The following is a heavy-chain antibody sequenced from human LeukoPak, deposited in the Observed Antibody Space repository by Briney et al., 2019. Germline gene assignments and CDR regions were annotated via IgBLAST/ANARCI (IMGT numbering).Heavy chain of an antibody. J-gene: IGHJ4*02. CDR3: ARDSTRPEM. Sequence: GASVKVSCKASGFTFSNSAIQWVRQARGQRLEWIGWIIVGSGKTHYAQNFQERLTITRDMSTDTAYMELNSLRAEDTAVYYCARDSTRPEMGGQGTLVTVSS. CDR2: IIVGSGKT. CDR1: GFTFSNSA. V-gene: IGHV1-58*02. D-gene: IGHD5-24*01.